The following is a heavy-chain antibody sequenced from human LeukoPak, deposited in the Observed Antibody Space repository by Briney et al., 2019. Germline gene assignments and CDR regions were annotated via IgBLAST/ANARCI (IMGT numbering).Heavy chain of an antibody. CDR3: AKAPVTSCRGAYCYPFDC. CDR2: IKQDGSEK. Sequence: GGSLRLSCAASGFTFSSYWMSWVRQAPGKGLEWVANIKQDGSEKYYVDSVKGRFTISRDNSKNTLYLQMNSLRAEDAAVYYCAKAPVTSCRGAYCYPFDCWGQGTLVTVSS. D-gene: IGHD2-21*01. J-gene: IGHJ4*02. CDR1: GFTFSSYW. V-gene: IGHV3-7*03.